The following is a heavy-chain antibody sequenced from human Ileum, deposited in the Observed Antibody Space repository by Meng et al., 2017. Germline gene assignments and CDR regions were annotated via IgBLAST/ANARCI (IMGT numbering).Heavy chain of an antibody. Sequence: QAQPQEPGPGPVRPAETLPLICTVSGGSVSSDGFQWGWVRQPPGKGLEWIGYASTNYNPSLKSRVTISLDTSKNQFSLELSSVTAADTAVYYCARDHWGSLDYWGQGILVTVSS. CDR3: ARDHWGSLDY. CDR2: AST. CDR1: GGSVSSDGFQ. D-gene: IGHD7-27*01. J-gene: IGHJ4*02. V-gene: IGHV4-61*08.